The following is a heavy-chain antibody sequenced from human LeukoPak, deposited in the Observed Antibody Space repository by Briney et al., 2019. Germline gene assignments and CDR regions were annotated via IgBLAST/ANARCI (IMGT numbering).Heavy chain of an antibody. J-gene: IGHJ4*02. V-gene: IGHV4-39*01. Sequence: PSETLSLTCTVSGGSISSSSYYWGWIRQPPGKGLERIGSIYYSGSTYYNPSLKSRVTISVDTSKNQFFLKLSSVTAADTAVYFCARHAGYSGSYYLDYWGQGTLVTVSS. CDR3: ARHAGYSGSYYLDY. D-gene: IGHD1-26*01. CDR2: IYYSGST. CDR1: GGSISSSSYY.